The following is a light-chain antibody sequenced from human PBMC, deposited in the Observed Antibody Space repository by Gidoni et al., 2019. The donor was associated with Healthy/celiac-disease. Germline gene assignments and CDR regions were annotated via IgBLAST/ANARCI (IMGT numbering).Light chain of an antibody. CDR1: SSDVGSYNL. CDR2: EGS. J-gene: IGLJ3*02. CDR3: CSYAGSSTWV. Sequence: QSALTQPASVSGSPGQPITISCTGTSSDVGSYNLVSWYQQHPGKAPKLMIYEGSKRPPGVSSRFSGSKSGNTASLTISGLQAEDEADYYCCSYAGSSTWVFGGGTKLTVL. V-gene: IGLV2-23*01.